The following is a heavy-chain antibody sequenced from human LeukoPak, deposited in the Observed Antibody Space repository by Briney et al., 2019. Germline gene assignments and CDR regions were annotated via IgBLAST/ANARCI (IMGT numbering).Heavy chain of an antibody. Sequence: ASVKVSCKTSGYTFTTYYIHWVRQAPGQGLEWLGIINPSGGTTTYAQKFQGRVTMTRDTSTSTVYMEVSRLRSDDTAVYYCARGQLTDDLDYWGQGTLVTVSS. CDR3: ARGQLTDDLDY. CDR2: INPSGGTT. D-gene: IGHD1-14*01. J-gene: IGHJ4*02. CDR1: GYTFTTYY. V-gene: IGHV1-46*01.